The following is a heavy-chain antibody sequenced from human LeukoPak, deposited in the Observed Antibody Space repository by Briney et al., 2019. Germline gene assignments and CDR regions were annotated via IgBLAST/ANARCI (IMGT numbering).Heavy chain of an antibody. CDR2: VYYSGST. Sequence: SETLTLSCTASGGSISSYGRRWIRQPPGKGLEWIGYVYYSGSTNYNPSLKSRVTISLDTPKNQFSLKLSSVTAADTALYYCARCYLASSYVYYFDYWGQGTLVTVSS. J-gene: IGHJ4*02. CDR3: ARCYLASSYVYYFDY. D-gene: IGHD5-18*01. CDR1: GGSISSYG. V-gene: IGHV4-59*08.